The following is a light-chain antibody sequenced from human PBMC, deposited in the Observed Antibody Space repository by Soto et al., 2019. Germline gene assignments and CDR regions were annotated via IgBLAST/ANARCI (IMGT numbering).Light chain of an antibody. Sequence: EIVLTQSPGTLSLSPGERATLSCSASQSVSSHLAWYQQRPGQAPRLLIYGASGRETGIRDLFSGSGAGPEFTRTISRLEPEDFSLAYCRQYGYWPITFGQGTRLEIK. CDR2: GAS. CDR1: QSVSSH. V-gene: IGKV3-20*01. CDR3: RQYGYWPIT. J-gene: IGKJ5*01.